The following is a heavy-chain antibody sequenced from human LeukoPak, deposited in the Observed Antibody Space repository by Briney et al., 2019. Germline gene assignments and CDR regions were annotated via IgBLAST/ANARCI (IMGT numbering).Heavy chain of an antibody. Sequence: SETLSLTCTVSGGSISSSSYYWGWIRQPPGKGLEWIGSIYYSGSTYYNPSLRSRVTISVDTSKNQFSLKLSSVTAADTAVYYCARSTGYMGPYYFDYWGQGTLVTVSS. CDR3: ARSTGYMGPYYFDY. J-gene: IGHJ4*02. V-gene: IGHV4-39*07. D-gene: IGHD6-13*01. CDR1: GGSISSSSYY. CDR2: IYYSGST.